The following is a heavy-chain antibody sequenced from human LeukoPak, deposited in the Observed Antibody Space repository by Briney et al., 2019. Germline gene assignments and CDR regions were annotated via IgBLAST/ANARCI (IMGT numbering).Heavy chain of an antibody. D-gene: IGHD4-23*01. Sequence: GESLKISCKGSGYSFTSYWIGWVRQMPGKGLEWMGIIYPGDSDTRYSPSFQGQVTISADKSISTAYLQWSSLKASDTAMYYCARQSPSSTAVNRSPFDYWGQGTLVTVSS. CDR3: ARQSPSSTAVNRSPFDY. V-gene: IGHV5-51*01. CDR1: GYSFTSYW. J-gene: IGHJ4*02. CDR2: IYPGDSDT.